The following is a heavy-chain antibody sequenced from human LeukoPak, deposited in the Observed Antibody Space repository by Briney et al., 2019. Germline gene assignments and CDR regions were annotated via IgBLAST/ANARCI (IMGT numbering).Heavy chain of an antibody. D-gene: IGHD5-24*01. Sequence: SETLSLTCTVSGGSISSYYWSWIRQPPGKGLEWIGYIYYSGSTNYNPSLKSRVTISVDTSKNQFSLKLSSVTAADTAVYYCARGGDGYNYEDYWGQGTLVTVSS. CDR1: GGSISSYY. CDR2: IYYSGST. V-gene: IGHV4-59*01. CDR3: ARGGDGYNYEDY. J-gene: IGHJ4*02.